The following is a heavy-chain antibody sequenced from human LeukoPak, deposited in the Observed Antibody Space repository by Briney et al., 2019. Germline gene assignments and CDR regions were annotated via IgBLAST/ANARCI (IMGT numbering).Heavy chain of an antibody. D-gene: IGHD2-8*01. CDR2: ISLSGLT. CDR3: SRENGAFSPFGY. V-gene: IGHV4-4*02. J-gene: IGHJ4*02. Sequence: SGTLSLTCGVSGGSITSTNWWSWVRQPPGQGLEWIGEISLSGLTNYNPSLKSRVTMALDKSKNHLSLNLTSVTAAATAVYYCSRENGAFSPFGYWGQGTLVTVPS. CDR1: GGSITSTNW.